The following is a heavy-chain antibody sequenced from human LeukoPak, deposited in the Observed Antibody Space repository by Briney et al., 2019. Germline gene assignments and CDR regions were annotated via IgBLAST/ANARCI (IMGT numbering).Heavy chain of an antibody. D-gene: IGHD3-22*01. CDR2: IYYSGST. Sequence: PSDTLSLTCTVSAGSISSSSYYWGWIRQPPGKGLEWIGSIYYSGSTYYNPSLKSRVTISVDTSKNQFSLKLSSVTAADTAVYYCARLWQVYYYDSSGYTDAFDIWGQGTMVTVSS. V-gene: IGHV4-39*01. J-gene: IGHJ3*02. CDR3: ARLWQVYYYDSSGYTDAFDI. CDR1: AGSISSSSYY.